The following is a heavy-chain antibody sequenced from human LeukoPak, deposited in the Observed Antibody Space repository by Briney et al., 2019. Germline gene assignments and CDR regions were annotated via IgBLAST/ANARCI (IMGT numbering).Heavy chain of an antibody. CDR1: GGSFSGYY. CDR2: INHSGST. J-gene: IGHJ4*02. CDR3: ARRFFYSSGWYGFDY. Sequence: SETQSLTCAVYGGSFSGYYWSWIRQTPGNGLEWIGEINHSGSTNYNPSLKSRVTISVDTSKNQFSLKLSSVTAADTAVYYCARRFFYSSGWYGFDYWGQGTLVTVSS. D-gene: IGHD6-19*01. V-gene: IGHV4-34*01.